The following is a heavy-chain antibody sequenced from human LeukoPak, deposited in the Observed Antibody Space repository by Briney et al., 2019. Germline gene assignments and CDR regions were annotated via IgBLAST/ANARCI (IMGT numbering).Heavy chain of an antibody. CDR2: ISYDGSNK. J-gene: IGHJ3*02. CDR3: ARPLGYCSGGTCYYAFDI. Sequence: GGSLRLSRAASRFTFSTYSMNWVRQAPGKGLEWVAVISYDGSNKYYADSVKGRFTISRDNSKNTLYLQMNSLRPEDTAVYYCARPLGYCSGGTCYYAFDIWGQGTLVTVSS. D-gene: IGHD2-15*01. CDR1: RFTFSTYS. V-gene: IGHV3-30*03.